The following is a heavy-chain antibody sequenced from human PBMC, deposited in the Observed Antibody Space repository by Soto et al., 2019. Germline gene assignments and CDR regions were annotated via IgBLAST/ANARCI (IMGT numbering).Heavy chain of an antibody. D-gene: IGHD6-13*01. V-gene: IGHV1-69*01. CDR2: IIPIFGTA. J-gene: IGHJ4*02. CDR3: ATSQQQLPYY. Sequence: QVQLVQSGAEVKKPGSSVKVSCKASGGTFSSYAISWVRQAPGQGLEWMGGIIPIFGTANYAQKFLGRVTITADESTSTAYMEISSLRTERTAVHYCATSQQQLPYYWGQGTLVTVYS. CDR1: GGTFSSYA.